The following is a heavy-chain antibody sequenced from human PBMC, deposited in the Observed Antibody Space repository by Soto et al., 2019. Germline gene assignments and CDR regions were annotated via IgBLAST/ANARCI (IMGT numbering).Heavy chain of an antibody. CDR3: ARVYSGSYSDS. CDR1: DGSISSGGYY. D-gene: IGHD1-26*01. J-gene: IGHJ4*02. CDR2: IYYSGST. V-gene: IGHV4-31*03. Sequence: SETLSLTCTVSDGSISSGGYYWSWIRQHPGKGLEWIGYIYYSGSTYYNPSLKSRVTISVDTSKNQFSLKLSSVTAADTAVYYCARVYSGSYSDSWGQGTLVTVS.